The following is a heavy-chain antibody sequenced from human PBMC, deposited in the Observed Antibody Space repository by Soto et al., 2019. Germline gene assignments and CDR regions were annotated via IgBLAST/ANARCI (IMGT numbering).Heavy chain of an antibody. J-gene: IGHJ4*02. D-gene: IGHD2-2*01. CDR2: ISGSGGST. V-gene: IGHV3-23*01. CDR1: GFTFSSYA. Sequence: EVQLLESGGGLVQPGGSLRLSCAASGFTFSSYAMSWVHQAPGKGLEWVSAISGSGGSTYYADSVKGRFTISRDNSKNTLYLQMNSLRAEDTAVYYCAKDSRYCSSTSCPIDYWGQGTLVTVSS. CDR3: AKDSRYCSSTSCPIDY.